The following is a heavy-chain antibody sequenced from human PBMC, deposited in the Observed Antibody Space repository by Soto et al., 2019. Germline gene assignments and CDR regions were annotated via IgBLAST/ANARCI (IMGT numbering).Heavy chain of an antibody. J-gene: IGHJ4*02. V-gene: IGHV1-46*01. CDR2: INPSGGST. CDR3: ARGSPPGAARRRYFDY. CDR1: GYTFTSYY. Sequence: GASVKVSCKASGYTFTSYYMHWVRQAPGQGLEWMGIINPSGGSTSYAQKFQGRVTMTRDTSTSTVYMELSSLRSEDTAVYYCARGSPPGAARRRYFDYWGQGTLVTVSS. D-gene: IGHD6-6*01.